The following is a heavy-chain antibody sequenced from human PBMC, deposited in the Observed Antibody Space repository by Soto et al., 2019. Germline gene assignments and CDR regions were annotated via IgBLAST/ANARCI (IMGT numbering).Heavy chain of an antibody. V-gene: IGHV3-48*02. J-gene: IGHJ3*02. Sequence: GGSLRLSCAASGFTFRSYSMNWVRQAPGKGLEWISYISSSSSTISYGDSVKGRFAISRDNARNSLSLQMNSLRDEDTAVYYCERLMIVTGGEASDIWGQGTMVTVSS. CDR3: ERLMIVTGGEASDI. CDR1: GFTFRSYS. CDR2: ISSSSSTI. D-gene: IGHD3-22*01.